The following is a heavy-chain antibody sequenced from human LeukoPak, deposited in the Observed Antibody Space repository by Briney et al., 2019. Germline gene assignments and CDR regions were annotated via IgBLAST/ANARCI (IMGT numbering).Heavy chain of an antibody. CDR3: ARQTTYYYYYYMDV. Sequence: GGSLRLSCAASEFSVGSNYMTWVRQAPGKGLEWVSYISSSGSTIYYADSVKGRFTISRDNAKNSLYLQMNSLRAEDTAVYYCARQTTYYYYYYMDVWGKGTTVTISS. CDR2: ISSSGSTI. V-gene: IGHV3-48*03. J-gene: IGHJ6*03. D-gene: IGHD4-11*01. CDR1: EFSVGSNY.